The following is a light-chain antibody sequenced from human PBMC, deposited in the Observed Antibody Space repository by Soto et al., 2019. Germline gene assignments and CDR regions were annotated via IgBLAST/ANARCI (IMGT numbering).Light chain of an antibody. J-gene: IGKJ4*01. Sequence: EIVMTQSPATLSVSPGERATLSCRASQSVSSNLAWYQQKRGQAPRLLIYGASTRATGVPARFSGSASGTEFTLTISSLQSEDFAFYYCQQYNNWPPKTFGGGTKVEI. CDR3: QQYNNWPPKT. CDR1: QSVSSN. V-gene: IGKV3-15*01. CDR2: GAS.